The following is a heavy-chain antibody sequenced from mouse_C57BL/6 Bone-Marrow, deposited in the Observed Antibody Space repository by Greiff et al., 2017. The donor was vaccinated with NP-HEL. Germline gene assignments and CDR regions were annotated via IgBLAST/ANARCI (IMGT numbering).Heavy chain of an antibody. V-gene: IGHV3-6*01. CDR2: ISYDGSN. J-gene: IGHJ2*01. D-gene: IGHD2-5*01. Sequence: EVHLVESGPGLVKPSQSLSLTCSVTGYSITSGYYWNWIRQFPGNKLEWMGYISYDGSNNYNPSLNNRISITRDTSKNQFFLKLNSVTTEDTATYYCAREGDSNYEDYWGQGTTLTVSS. CDR3: AREGDSNYEDY. CDR1: GYSITSGYY.